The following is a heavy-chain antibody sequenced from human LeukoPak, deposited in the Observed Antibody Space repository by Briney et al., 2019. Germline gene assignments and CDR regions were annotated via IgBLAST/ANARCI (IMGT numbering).Heavy chain of an antibody. CDR1: GYTFTSYD. D-gene: IGHD2-2*01. Sequence: ASVKVSCKASGYTFTSYDINWVRQATGQGLEWMGWMNPNSGNTGYAQKFRGRVTMTRNTSISTAYMELSSLRSEDTAMYYCARFLTHCSSTSCYLRGWFDPWGQGTLVTVSS. CDR3: ARFLTHCSSTSCYLRGWFDP. J-gene: IGHJ5*02. V-gene: IGHV1-8*01. CDR2: MNPNSGNT.